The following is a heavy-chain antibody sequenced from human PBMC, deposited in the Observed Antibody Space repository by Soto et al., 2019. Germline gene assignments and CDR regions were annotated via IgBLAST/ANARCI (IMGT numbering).Heavy chain of an antibody. D-gene: IGHD1-26*01. J-gene: IGHJ5*02. CDR2: ISAYNGNT. CDR1: GYTFTSYG. Sequence: QVQLVQSGAEVKKPGASVKVSCKASGYTFTSYGISWVRQAPGQGLEWMGWISAYNGNTNYAQKLQGRVTMTTDTATSTADMELRSLRSDDTAVDDCARDSGSYCGSAGNWFDPWGQGTLVTVSS. CDR3: ARDSGSYCGSAGNWFDP. V-gene: IGHV1-18*04.